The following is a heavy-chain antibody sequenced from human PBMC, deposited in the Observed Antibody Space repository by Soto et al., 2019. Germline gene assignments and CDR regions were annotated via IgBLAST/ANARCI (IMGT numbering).Heavy chain of an antibody. D-gene: IGHD2-21*02. CDR1: GGSSSSHS. V-gene: IGHV4-34*01. CDR2: IHHDGST. J-gene: IGHJ4*02. Sequence: PSETLSLTCAISGGSSSSHSKSWVRQPPGKGLGWIGEIHHDGSTNYNPSLKSRVTISGDTSKNHFSLELSSVTAADTAVYYCATYDVGTIIQDYWGQGTLVTVSS. CDR3: ATYDVGTIIQDY.